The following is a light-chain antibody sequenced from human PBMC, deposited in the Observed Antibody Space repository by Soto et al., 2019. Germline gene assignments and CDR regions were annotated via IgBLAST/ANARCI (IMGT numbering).Light chain of an antibody. CDR3: SSYAGFNNYL. V-gene: IGLV2-8*01. Sequence: RPRSSSGSPGQSVTISCTGRPSDVGGYLSVSWYQQHPGKAPKLIIFEVSRRPSGVPDRFSASKSGSTAFLTVSGLQAEDEAEYYCSSYAGFNNYLFGSGTKVTVL. J-gene: IGLJ1*01. CDR2: EVS. CDR1: PSDVGGYLS.